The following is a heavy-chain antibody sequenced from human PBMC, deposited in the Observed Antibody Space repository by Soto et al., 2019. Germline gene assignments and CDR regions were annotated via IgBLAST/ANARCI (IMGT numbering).Heavy chain of an antibody. J-gene: IGHJ3*02. D-gene: IGHD3-9*01. CDR1: YHTFSNYG. V-gene: IGHV1-18*01. Sequence: QVQLVQSGVEVKKPGASVKVSCKASYHTFSNYGVRWVRQVPGQGLEWMGWISAYNGKTHYALQYQGRVTMTTDTSASTAYLELRSLRYDVTAIYYCVRDREPYDILTGYYKDAFDMWGQGTMGTVSS. CDR3: VRDREPYDILTGYYKDAFDM. CDR2: ISAYNGKT.